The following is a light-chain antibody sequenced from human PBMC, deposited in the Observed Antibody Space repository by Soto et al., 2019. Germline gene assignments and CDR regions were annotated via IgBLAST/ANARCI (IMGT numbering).Light chain of an antibody. CDR3: QHYNSYLWT. CDR1: QSISSW. V-gene: IGKV1-5*01. J-gene: IGKJ1*01. Sequence: DIQMTQSPSTLSASVGDRVTITCRASQSISSWLAWYQQKPGKAPKLLIYDASSLESGVPSRFSGSGSGTELTLTISSLQPDDFATYYCQHYNSYLWTVGQGTKVDIK. CDR2: DAS.